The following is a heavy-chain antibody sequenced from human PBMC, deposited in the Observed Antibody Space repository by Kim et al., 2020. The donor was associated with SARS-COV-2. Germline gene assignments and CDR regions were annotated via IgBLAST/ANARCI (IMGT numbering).Heavy chain of an antibody. V-gene: IGHV3-49*03. Sequence: GGSLRLSCTASGFTFSNYDMSWFRQAPGKGLEWVAVINSKACGENADSVKSGIGRFTIKTDDTINIQIMSMHTDNTAVTDVSYQLNVAVSGDTNYYYGM. CDR2: INSKACGENA. D-gene: IGHD6-19*01. J-gene: IGHJ6*01. CDR3: LNVAVSGDTNYYYGM. CDR1: GFTFSNYD.